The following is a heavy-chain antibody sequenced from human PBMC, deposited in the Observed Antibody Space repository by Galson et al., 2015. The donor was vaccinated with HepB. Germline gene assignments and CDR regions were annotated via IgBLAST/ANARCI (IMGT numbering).Heavy chain of an antibody. D-gene: IGHD2-2*01. Sequence: SLRLSCAASGFTFSSYAMHWVRQAPGKGLEWVAVISYDGSNKYYADSVKGRFTISRDNSKNTLYLQMNSLRAEDTAVYYCARAVVPAATPGSPELVYWFDPWGQGTLVTVSS. J-gene: IGHJ5*02. CDR2: ISYDGSNK. V-gene: IGHV3-30-3*01. CDR3: ARAVVPAATPGSPELVYWFDP. CDR1: GFTFSSYA.